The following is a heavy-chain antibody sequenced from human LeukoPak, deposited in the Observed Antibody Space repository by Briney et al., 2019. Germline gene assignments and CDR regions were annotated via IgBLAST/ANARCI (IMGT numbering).Heavy chain of an antibody. CDR3: ARVRDSSLWYFDL. J-gene: IGHJ2*01. V-gene: IGHV3-30*03. CDR1: GFTFSSYG. CDR2: ISYDGSNK. Sequence: GGSLRLSCAASGFTFSSYGMHWVRQAPGKGLEWVAVISYDGSNKYYADSVKGRFTTSRDNSKNTLYLQMNSLRAEDTAVYYCARVRDSSLWYFDLWGRGTLVTVSS. D-gene: IGHD3-22*01.